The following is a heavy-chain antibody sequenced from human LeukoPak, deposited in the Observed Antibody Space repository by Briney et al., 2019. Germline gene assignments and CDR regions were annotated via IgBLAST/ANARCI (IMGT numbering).Heavy chain of an antibody. CDR3: AKDLCELIPFDI. CDR1: GFTFSSYG. V-gene: IGHV3-30*02. Sequence: QPGGSLRLSCAASGFTFSSYGMHWVRQAPGKGLEGVAYIRYDGSNKYYADSVKGRFTISRDNSKNTLYLQMNSLRAEDTAVYYFAKDLCELIPFDIWGQETIVTVSS. J-gene: IGHJ3*02. CDR2: IRYDGSNK. D-gene: IGHD1-7*01.